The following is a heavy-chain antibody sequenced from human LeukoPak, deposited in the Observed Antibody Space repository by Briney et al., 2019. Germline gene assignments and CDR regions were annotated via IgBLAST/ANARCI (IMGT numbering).Heavy chain of an antibody. CDR2: ISGGGGSI. V-gene: IGHV3-23*01. J-gene: IGHJ4*02. Sequence: GGSLRLSCAASGFSFSSYAMNWVRQAPGKGLEWVSDISGGGGSIYYADSVKGRFTISRDNSKNMLYLQMNSLTAEDTAAYYCAKERGDISGYEPFDYWGQGTLVTVSS. CDR3: AKERGDISGYEPFDY. CDR1: GFSFSSYA. D-gene: IGHD3-22*01.